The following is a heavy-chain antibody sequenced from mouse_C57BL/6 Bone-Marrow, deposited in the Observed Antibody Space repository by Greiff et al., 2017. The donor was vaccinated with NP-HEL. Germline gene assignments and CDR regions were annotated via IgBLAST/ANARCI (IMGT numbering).Heavy chain of an antibody. Sequence: QVQLQQSGAELARPGDSVKMSCKASGYSFTSYTMHWVKQRPGQGLEWIGYINPGSGYTKYNHKFKDKATLTADKSSSTSYKQLSSLTAEDSADYYCARGEIYYVYDWYYAMDYWGQGTAVTVSS. CDR2: INPGSGYT. J-gene: IGHJ4*01. V-gene: IGHV1-4*01. D-gene: IGHD2-2*01. CDR3: ARGEIYYVYDWYYAMDY. CDR1: GYSFTSYT.